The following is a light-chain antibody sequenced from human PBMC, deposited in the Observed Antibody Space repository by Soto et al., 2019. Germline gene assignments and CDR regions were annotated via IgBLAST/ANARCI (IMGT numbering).Light chain of an antibody. CDR3: QHHNNWFSWT. Sequence: EIVLTQSPATLSLSPGERATLSCRASQSVSSYLAWYQQKPGQAPRLLIYDASNRATGIPARFSGSGSGTDFTLTISSLQPEDFAVYYCQHHNNWFSWTFGQGTKVEIK. CDR1: QSVSSY. V-gene: IGKV3-11*01. CDR2: DAS. J-gene: IGKJ1*01.